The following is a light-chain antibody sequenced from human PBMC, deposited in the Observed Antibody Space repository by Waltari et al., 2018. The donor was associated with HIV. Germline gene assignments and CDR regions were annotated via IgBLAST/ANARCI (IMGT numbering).Light chain of an antibody. CDR2: DDR. CDR1: SIGSTS. Sequence: SYVLTQPPSLSVAPGQPARSTCSGNSIGSTSVHRYQQKPGQAPVLSVSDDRDRPSGIPERFSGSKSGNTATLTISRVEAGDEADYYCQVWYRLTDPVVFGGGTKLTVL. J-gene: IGLJ2*01. V-gene: IGLV3-21*02. CDR3: QVWYRLTDPVV.